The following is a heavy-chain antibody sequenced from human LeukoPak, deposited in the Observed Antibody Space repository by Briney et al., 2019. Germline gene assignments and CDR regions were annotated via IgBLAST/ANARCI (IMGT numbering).Heavy chain of an antibody. Sequence: GGSLRLPCAASGFTFSSYAMHWVRQAPGKGLEYVSAISSNGGSTYYANSVKGRFTISRDNSKNTPYLQMGSLRAEDMAVYYCASGRSGFLEGNWFDPWGQGTLVTVSS. CDR3: ASGRSGFLEGNWFDP. D-gene: IGHD3-3*01. CDR2: ISSNGGST. CDR1: GFTFSSYA. V-gene: IGHV3-64*01. J-gene: IGHJ5*02.